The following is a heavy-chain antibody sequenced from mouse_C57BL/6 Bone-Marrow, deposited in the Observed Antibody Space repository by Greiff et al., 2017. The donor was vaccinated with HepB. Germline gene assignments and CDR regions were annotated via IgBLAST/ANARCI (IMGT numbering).Heavy chain of an antibody. CDR1: GYTFTSYW. D-gene: IGHD1-1*01. CDR3: ARPPYYYGSSQFAY. J-gene: IGHJ3*01. CDR2: IHPNSGST. Sequence: QVQLQQPGAELVKPGASVKLSCKASGYTFTSYWMHWVKQRPGQGLEWIGMIHPNSGSTNYNEKFKSKATLTVDKSSSTAYMQLSSLTSEDAAVYYCARPPYYYGSSQFAYWGQGTLVTVSA. V-gene: IGHV1-64*01.